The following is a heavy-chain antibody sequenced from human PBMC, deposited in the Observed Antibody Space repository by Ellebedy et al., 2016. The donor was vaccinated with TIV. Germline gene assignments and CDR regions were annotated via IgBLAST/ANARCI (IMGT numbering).Heavy chain of an antibody. Sequence: MPSETLSLTCTVSGGSISPYYWSWIRQPPGKGLEWIGSIYYSGSTYYNPSLKSRVTISVDTSKNQFSLKLSSVTAADTAVYYCARHAVTMIVVANDAFDIWGQGTMVTVSS. V-gene: IGHV4-59*08. CDR1: GGSISPYY. J-gene: IGHJ3*02. CDR2: IYYSGST. CDR3: ARHAVTMIVVANDAFDI. D-gene: IGHD3-22*01.